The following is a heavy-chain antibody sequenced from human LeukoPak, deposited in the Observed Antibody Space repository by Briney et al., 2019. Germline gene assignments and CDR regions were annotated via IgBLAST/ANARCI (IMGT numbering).Heavy chain of an antibody. Sequence: ASVKVSCKASGYTFNNYGISWVRQAPGQGLEWMGWISAYNGHTNYAQKLQDRVTMTTDTSTSTAYMELRSLRSDDTAAYYCARDYYDNTGYLPFDYWGQGTLVTVSS. CDR2: ISAYNGHT. CDR3: ARDYYDNTGYLPFDY. D-gene: IGHD3-22*01. J-gene: IGHJ4*02. V-gene: IGHV1-18*01. CDR1: GYTFNNYG.